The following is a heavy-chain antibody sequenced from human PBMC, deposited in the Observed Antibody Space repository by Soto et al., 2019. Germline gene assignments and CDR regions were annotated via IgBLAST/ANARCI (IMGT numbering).Heavy chain of an antibody. Sequence: QVQLVQSGAEVKKPGSSVKVSCKASGGTFSSYTIGWVRQAPGQGLEWMGRIIPILGIANYAQKFEGQVTYTADISTSTAYMDLSSLRSEDTAVYYCAVLRYFDRSLHSYYYGMDVWGQGTTVTVSS. D-gene: IGHD3-9*01. CDR3: AVLRYFDRSLHSYYYGMDV. J-gene: IGHJ6*02. V-gene: IGHV1-69*02. CDR2: IIPILGIA. CDR1: GGTFSSYT.